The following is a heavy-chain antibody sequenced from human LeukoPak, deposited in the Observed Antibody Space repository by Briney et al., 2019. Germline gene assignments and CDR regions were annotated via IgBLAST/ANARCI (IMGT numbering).Heavy chain of an antibody. J-gene: IGHJ5*02. D-gene: IGHD1-26*01. CDR1: GFIFSTNS. V-gene: IGHV3-7*01. CDR3: ARDKGVVGTLAP. Sequence: GGSLRLSCVASGFIFSTNSMNWVRQAPEKGLEWVANIKEDGSEKYYVDSVKGRFTISRDNAKNSLYLQMNSLRAEDTAIYYCARDKGVVGTLAPWGQGTLVTVSS. CDR2: IKEDGSEK.